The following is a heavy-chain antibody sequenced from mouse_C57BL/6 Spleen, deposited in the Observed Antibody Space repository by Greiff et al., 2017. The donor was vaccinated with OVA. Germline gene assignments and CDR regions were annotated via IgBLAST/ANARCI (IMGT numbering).Heavy chain of an antibody. J-gene: IGHJ4*01. CDR1: GYTFTDYN. Sequence: VQLKESGPELVKPGASVKMSCKASGYTFTDYNMHWVKQSHGKSLEWIGYINPNNGGTSYNQKFKGKATLTVNKSSSTAYMELRSLTSEDSAVYYCARSYYGDAMDYWGQGTSVTVSS. CDR2: INPNNGGT. V-gene: IGHV1-22*01. CDR3: ARSYYGDAMDY. D-gene: IGHD1-1*01.